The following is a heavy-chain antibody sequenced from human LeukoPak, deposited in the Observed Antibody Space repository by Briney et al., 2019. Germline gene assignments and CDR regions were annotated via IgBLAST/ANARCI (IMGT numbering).Heavy chain of an antibody. D-gene: IGHD1-26*01. CDR2: ISAYNGNT. Sequence: ASLKVSCKVSGYTFSTLGISWVRQAPGQGLEWMGWISAYNGNTNYAQKLQGRVTMTTDTSTSTAYMELRSLRSDDTAVYYCARGARIVGATALDYWGQGTLVTVPS. J-gene: IGHJ4*02. CDR3: ARGARIVGATALDY. CDR1: GYTFSTLG. V-gene: IGHV1-18*01.